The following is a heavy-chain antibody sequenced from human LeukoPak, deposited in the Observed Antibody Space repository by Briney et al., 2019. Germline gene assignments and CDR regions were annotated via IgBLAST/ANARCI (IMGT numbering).Heavy chain of an antibody. Sequence: GGSLRLSCAASGFTFDDYAMHWVRHAPGKGLEWVSLISGDGGSTYYADSVKGRFTISRDNSKNSLYLQMNSLRTEDTALYYCASSSGYYSDFDYWGQGTLVTVSS. CDR2: ISGDGGST. CDR1: GFTFDDYA. D-gene: IGHD3-22*01. V-gene: IGHV3-43*02. J-gene: IGHJ4*02. CDR3: ASSSGYYSDFDY.